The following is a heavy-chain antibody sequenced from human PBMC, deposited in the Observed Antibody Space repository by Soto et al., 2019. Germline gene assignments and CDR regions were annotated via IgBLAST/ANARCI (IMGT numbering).Heavy chain of an antibody. D-gene: IGHD5-18*01. CDR1: GGTFSSYA. CDR3: ARGRGYNYEEGMDA. V-gene: IGHV1-69*12. Sequence: QVQLVQSGAEVKKPGSSVKVSCMSSGGTFSSYAISWVRQAPGQGLEWMGGIIPIFGTANYAQKFQGRITITADEFTSTAYLEPRSLRSEDTAVYYCARGRGYNYEEGMDAWGQGTTVTVSS. CDR2: IIPIFGTA. J-gene: IGHJ6*02.